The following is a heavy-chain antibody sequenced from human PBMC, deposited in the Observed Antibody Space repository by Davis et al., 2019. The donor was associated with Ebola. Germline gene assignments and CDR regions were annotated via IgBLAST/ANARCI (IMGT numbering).Heavy chain of an antibody. V-gene: IGHV3-21*01. CDR1: EFTFSTYS. CDR2: ISLDGDYS. J-gene: IGHJ4*02. CDR3: AKYIGRALGY. Sequence: GESLKISCAASEFTFSTYSMHWVRRAPGKGLEWLSCISLDGDYSYYADSVRCRFTISRDNAKNSLYLQVSSLRAEDTAVYYCAKYIGRALGYWGQGTLVTVSS. D-gene: IGHD5-12*01.